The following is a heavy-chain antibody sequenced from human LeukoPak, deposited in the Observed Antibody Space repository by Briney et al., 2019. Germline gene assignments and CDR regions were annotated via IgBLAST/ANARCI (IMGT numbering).Heavy chain of an antibody. J-gene: IGHJ4*02. V-gene: IGHV1-69*04. D-gene: IGHD2-2*01. CDR3: ARDVTDCSSTSCLYYFDY. Sequence: ASVKVSCKAPGGTFSSYAISWVRQAPGQGLEWMGRIIPILGIANYAQKFQGRVTITADKSTSTAYMELSSLRSEDTAVYYCARDVTDCSSTSCLYYFDYWGQGTLVTVSS. CDR1: GGTFSSYA. CDR2: IIPILGIA.